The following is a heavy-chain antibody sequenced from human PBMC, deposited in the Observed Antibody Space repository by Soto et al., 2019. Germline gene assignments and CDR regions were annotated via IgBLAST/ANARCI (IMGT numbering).Heavy chain of an antibody. J-gene: IGHJ5*02. V-gene: IGHV3-23*01. Sequence: EVQLLESGGGLVQPGGSLRLSCAASGFTFSSYAMSWVRQAPGKGLEWVSAISGSGGSTYYADSGKGRFTISRDNSKNTQYLQMNSLRAEDTAVYYCARNRYDYGDPRGQGTLVTVSS. D-gene: IGHD4-17*01. CDR3: ARNRYDYGDP. CDR1: GFTFSSYA. CDR2: ISGSGGST.